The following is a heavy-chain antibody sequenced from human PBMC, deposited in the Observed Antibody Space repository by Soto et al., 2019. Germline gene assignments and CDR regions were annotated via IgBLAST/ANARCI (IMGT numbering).Heavy chain of an antibody. CDR2: INPNSGGT. CDR3: ARGGSCSSTSGYTGLVYCGMDV. Sequence: ASVKVSCKASGYTFTGYYMHWVRQAPGQGLEWMGWINPNSGGTNYAQKFQGWVTMTRDTSISTAYMELSRLRSDDTAVDYCARGGSCSSTSGYTGLVYCGMDVWGQGTTVTVCS. J-gene: IGHJ6*02. CDR1: GYTFTGYY. D-gene: IGHD2-2*02. V-gene: IGHV1-2*04.